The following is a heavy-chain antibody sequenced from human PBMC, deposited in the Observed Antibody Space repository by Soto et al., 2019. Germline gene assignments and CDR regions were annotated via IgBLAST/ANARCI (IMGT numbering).Heavy chain of an antibody. CDR2: IYGGGTT. D-gene: IGHD6-19*01. Sequence: EVQLVESGGGLIQPGGSLRLSCAASGFTVSSKYMTWVRQAPGKGLEWVSVIYGGGTTYYADSVKGRFTISRDNSKNTLYLPVNSLRDEDTAVYYCVQTTGWPGFDFWGQGTLVTVSS. CDR1: GFTVSSKY. J-gene: IGHJ4*02. V-gene: IGHV3-53*01. CDR3: VQTTGWPGFDF.